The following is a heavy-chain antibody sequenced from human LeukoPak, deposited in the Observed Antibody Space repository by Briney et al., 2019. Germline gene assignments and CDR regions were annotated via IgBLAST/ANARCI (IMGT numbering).Heavy chain of an antibody. J-gene: IGHJ4*02. D-gene: IGHD3-10*01. Sequence: ASVKVSCKASGYTFTGCYMHWVRQAPGQGLEWMGWINPNSGGTNYAQKFQGRVTMTRDTSISSAYMELSRLRSDDTAVYYCARMTPDSLLWFGELSGFDYWGQGTLVTVSS. CDR2: INPNSGGT. CDR1: GYTFTGCY. V-gene: IGHV1-2*02. CDR3: ARMTPDSLLWFGELSGFDY.